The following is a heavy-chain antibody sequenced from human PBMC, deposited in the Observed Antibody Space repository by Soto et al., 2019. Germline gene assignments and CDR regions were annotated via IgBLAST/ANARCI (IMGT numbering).Heavy chain of an antibody. V-gene: IGHV5-51*01. Sequence: GESLKISCKGSGYNFTHHWIGWVRQMPGKGLDWMGIIFPDDSDTRYSPSFQGQVTISADKSITTAYLQWISLKASDTAMYYCARCPRRRSGSVCAFDIWGQGTLVTVSS. CDR1: GYNFTHHW. D-gene: IGHD3-10*01. CDR3: ARCPRRRSGSVCAFDI. J-gene: IGHJ3*02. CDR2: IFPDDSDT.